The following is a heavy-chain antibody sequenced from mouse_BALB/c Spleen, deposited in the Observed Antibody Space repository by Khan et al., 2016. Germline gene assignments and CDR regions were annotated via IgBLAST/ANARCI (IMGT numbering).Heavy chain of an antibody. CDR2: IDPANGDT. J-gene: IGHJ4*01. CDR1: GFNIKDTY. CDR3: ARYMDY. Sequence: VQLQQSGAELVKPGASVKLSCTASGFNIKDTYIHWVKQRPEQGLEWIGRIDPANGDTKYDPKFQGKATITADTSSNTAYLHFSSLTSEDTALYYCARYMDYWGQGTSVTVSS. V-gene: IGHV14-3*02.